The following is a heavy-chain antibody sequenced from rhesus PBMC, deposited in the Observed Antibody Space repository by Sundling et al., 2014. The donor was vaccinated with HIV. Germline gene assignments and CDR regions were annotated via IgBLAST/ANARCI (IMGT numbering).Heavy chain of an antibody. V-gene: IGHV4S10*01. CDR2: IYGSSAST. D-gene: IGHD5-42*01. Sequence: QVQLQESGPGLVTPSETLSLTCAVSGGSISGGHYWSWVRQPPGKGLEWIGNIYGSSASTNYNPSLKSRVTISKDTSKNQFSLNLSSVTAADTAVYYCARDRGYSGHGYSGLDSWGQGVVVTVSS. J-gene: IGHJ6*01. CDR3: ARDRGYSGHGYSGLDS. CDR1: GGSISGGHY.